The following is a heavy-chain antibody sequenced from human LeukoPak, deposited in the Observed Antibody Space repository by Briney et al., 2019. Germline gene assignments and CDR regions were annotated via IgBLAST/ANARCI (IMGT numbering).Heavy chain of an antibody. Sequence: SETLSLTCTVSGGSISSSSYYWGWIRQPPGKGLEWIGNIYYGGSTFCSPSLKSRVTMSVDTSKNQFSLKLSSVTAADTAVYYCARPQTGIAAAGTVYYFDYWGQGTLVTVSS. CDR2: IYYGGST. J-gene: IGHJ4*02. V-gene: IGHV4-39*01. CDR3: ARPQTGIAAAGTVYYFDY. CDR1: GGSISSSSYY. D-gene: IGHD6-13*01.